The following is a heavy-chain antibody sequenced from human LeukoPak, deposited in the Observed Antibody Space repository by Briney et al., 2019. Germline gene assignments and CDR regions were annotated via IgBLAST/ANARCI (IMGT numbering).Heavy chain of an antibody. J-gene: IGHJ4*02. Sequence: SETLSLTCAVYGGSFSGYYWSWIRQPPGKGLEWIGEINHSGSTNYNPSLKSRVTISVDTSKNQFSLKLSSATAADTAAYYCARGFVDIVATIFDYWGQGTLVTVSS. CDR1: GGSFSGYY. CDR3: ARGFVDIVATIFDY. V-gene: IGHV4-34*01. D-gene: IGHD5-12*01. CDR2: INHSGST.